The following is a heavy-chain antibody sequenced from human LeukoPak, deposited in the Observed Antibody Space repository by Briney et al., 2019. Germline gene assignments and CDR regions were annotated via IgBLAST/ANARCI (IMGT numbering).Heavy chain of an antibody. Sequence: PGGSLRLSCAASGLTFSSYWMSWVRQAPGKGLEWVANIKQDGSEKYYVDSVKGRFTISRDNAKNSLYLQMNSLRAEDTAVYYCARGVPDYYDSSGYSYYFDYWGQGTLVNVSS. J-gene: IGHJ4*02. D-gene: IGHD3-22*01. V-gene: IGHV3-7*04. CDR2: IKQDGSEK. CDR3: ARGVPDYYDSSGYSYYFDY. CDR1: GLTFSSYW.